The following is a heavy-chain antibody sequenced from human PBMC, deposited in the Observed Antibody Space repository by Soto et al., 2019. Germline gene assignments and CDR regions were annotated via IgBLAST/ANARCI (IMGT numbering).Heavy chain of an antibody. CDR2: INAHSGGT. CDR1: GFSFTGYY. CDR3: ARQMLRGVVVDY. Sequence: ASVKVSCKASGFSFTGYYIHWLRQAPGQGLEWMGWINAHSGGTNYAQKFQGRVTMTRDTSTSTVYMELSSLRSEDTAVYYCARQMLRGVVVDYWGQGTLVTVSS. J-gene: IGHJ4*02. V-gene: IGHV1-2*02. D-gene: IGHD3-10*01.